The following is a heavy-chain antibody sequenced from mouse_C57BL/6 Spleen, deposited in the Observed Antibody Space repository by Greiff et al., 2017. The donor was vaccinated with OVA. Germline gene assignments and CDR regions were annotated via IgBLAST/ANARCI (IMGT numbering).Heavy chain of an antibody. CDR1: GYTFTGYW. CDR2: LLPGSGST. Sequence: QVQLQQSGAELMKPGASVKLSCKATGYTFTGYWIEWVKQRPGHGLEWIGELLPGSGSTNYNEKFKGKATFTADTSSNTAYMQLSRLTTEDSAIYYCARRGTGTYYVDYWGQGTTLTVSS. D-gene: IGHD4-1*01. V-gene: IGHV1-9*01. CDR3: ARRGTGTYYVDY. J-gene: IGHJ2*01.